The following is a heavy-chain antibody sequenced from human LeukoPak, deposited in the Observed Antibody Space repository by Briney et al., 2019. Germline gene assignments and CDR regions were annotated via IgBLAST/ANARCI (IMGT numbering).Heavy chain of an antibody. CDR3: ARVGTMVRGVRSSIYFDY. J-gene: IGHJ4*02. CDR2: IRYDGSNK. D-gene: IGHD3-10*01. CDR1: GFTFSSYG. Sequence: GGSLRLSCAASGFTFSSYGMHWVRQAPGKGLEWVAFIRYDGSNKYYADSVKGRFTISRDNAKNSLYLQMNSLRAEDTAVYYCARVGTMVRGVRSSIYFDYWGQGTLVTVSS. V-gene: IGHV3-30*02.